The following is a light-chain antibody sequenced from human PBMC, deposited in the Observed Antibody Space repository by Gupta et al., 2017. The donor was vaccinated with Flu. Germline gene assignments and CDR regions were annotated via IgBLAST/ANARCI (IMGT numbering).Light chain of an antibody. V-gene: IGLV3-21*02. CDR1: DIGSKS. CDR2: DDR. Sequence: SYVLTQPTSVSVAPGQTAVLTGGGDDIGSKSVHWYQRNSGQAPALLIFDDRDRPSVIPNRFSGSNSGDTATLTISRAEAGDEADYFCQVSDNSGDHAVFGGGTKLTVL. J-gene: IGLJ2*01. CDR3: QVSDNSGDHAV.